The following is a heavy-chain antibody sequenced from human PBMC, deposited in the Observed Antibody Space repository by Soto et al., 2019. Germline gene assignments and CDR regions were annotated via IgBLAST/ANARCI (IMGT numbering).Heavy chain of an antibody. D-gene: IGHD6-6*01. V-gene: IGHV1-18*01. J-gene: IGHJ6*03. CDR3: ARGEYSSSVGYYYYYYYMDV. CDR1: GYTFTSYG. Sequence: ASVKVSCKASGYTFTSYGISWVRQAPGQGLEWMGWISAYNGNTNYAQKLQGRVTMTTETSTSTAYMELRSLRSDDTAVYYCARGEYSSSVGYYYYYYYMDVWGKGTTVTVSS. CDR2: ISAYNGNT.